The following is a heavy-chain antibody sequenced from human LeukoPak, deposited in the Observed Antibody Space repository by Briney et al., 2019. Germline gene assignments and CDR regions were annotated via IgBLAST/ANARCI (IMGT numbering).Heavy chain of an antibody. CDR2: MFHSGKS. J-gene: IGHJ3*02. Sequence: PSETLSLTCTVSGYFMTSGYHWGWIRQPPGKGLQWIGSMFHSGKSYYNPSLKSRVTISVDTSKNQFSLMVNSVTAADTAVYYCARVGYNWNLWFDIWGQGTTVTVSS. D-gene: IGHD1-7*01. CDR1: GYFMTSGYH. V-gene: IGHV4-38-2*02. CDR3: ARVGYNWNLWFDI.